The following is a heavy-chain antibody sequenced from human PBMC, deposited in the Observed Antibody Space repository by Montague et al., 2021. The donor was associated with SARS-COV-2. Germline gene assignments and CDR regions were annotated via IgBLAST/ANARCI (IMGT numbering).Heavy chain of an antibody. D-gene: IGHD1-1*01. CDR1: GGSISSYY. CDR2: VHYTGST. Sequence: SETLSLTCEVSGGSISSYYWSWIRQSPGKGLEWIGYVHYTGSTKYNPSLKTRVTLSLDTPKKHCSLKLKSVTAVDTAVYYCARAQNTCFIANCVNYFEVWGLGALVTVSS. J-gene: IGHJ4*02. CDR3: ARAQNTCFIANCVNYFEV. V-gene: IGHV4-59*01.